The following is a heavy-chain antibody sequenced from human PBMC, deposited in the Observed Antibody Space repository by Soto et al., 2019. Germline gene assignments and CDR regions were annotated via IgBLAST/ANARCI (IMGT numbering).Heavy chain of an antibody. Sequence: SETLSLTCTVSGGSISSYYWSWIRQPPGKGLEWIGYIYYSGSTNYNPSLKSRVTISVDTSKNQFSLKLSSVTAADTAVYYCARDLRSGSYPNWFDPWGQGTLVTV. CDR2: IYYSGST. D-gene: IGHD1-26*01. V-gene: IGHV4-59*01. CDR1: GGSISSYY. J-gene: IGHJ5*02. CDR3: ARDLRSGSYPNWFDP.